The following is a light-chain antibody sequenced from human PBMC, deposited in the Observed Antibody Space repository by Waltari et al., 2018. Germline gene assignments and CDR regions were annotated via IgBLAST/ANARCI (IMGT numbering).Light chain of an antibody. V-gene: IGLV2-11*01. CDR3: CSYAGSYTLV. CDR2: DVS. CDR1: SHDFCGSHY. Sequence: QSALTQPRSVSGSPGQSVTIPCPGTSHDFCGSHYLPRYQQHPGKAPKLMIYDVSKRPSGVPDRFSGSKSGNTASLTISGLQAEDEADYYCCSYAGSYTLVFGGGTKLTVL. J-gene: IGLJ3*02.